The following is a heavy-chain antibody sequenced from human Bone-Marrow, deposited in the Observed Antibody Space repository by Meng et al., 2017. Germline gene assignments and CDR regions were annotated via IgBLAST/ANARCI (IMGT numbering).Heavy chain of an antibody. V-gene: IGHV4-34*01. CDR1: GGSRSCDY. CDR2: SEHFGNT. J-gene: IGHJ5*02. CDR3: VYFWSGYFT. D-gene: IGHD3-3*01. Sequence: VQLQRWGAGLLKPSETLSLTCAVFGGSRSCDYCNWFRQPPGKGLEWIGGSEHFGNTIYTPSLKGRLTISVDTSKNQISLRLSSVIAADTAVYYCVYFWSGYFTSGQGTLVTVSS.